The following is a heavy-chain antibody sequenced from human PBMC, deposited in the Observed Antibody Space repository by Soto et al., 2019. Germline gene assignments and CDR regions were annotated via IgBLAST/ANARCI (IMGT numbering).Heavy chain of an antibody. D-gene: IGHD5-12*01. CDR1: GYTFTGYY. CDR2: INPNSGAT. Sequence: ASVKVSCKPSGYTFTGYYIHWVRQAPGQGLEWMGWINPNSGATNYAQKFQGRVTMTSDTSMSTAYVELARLRSDDTAVHYCVRDLVTTIGDFDYWGQGTLVTVSS. CDR3: VRDLVTTIGDFDY. V-gene: IGHV1-2*02. J-gene: IGHJ4*02.